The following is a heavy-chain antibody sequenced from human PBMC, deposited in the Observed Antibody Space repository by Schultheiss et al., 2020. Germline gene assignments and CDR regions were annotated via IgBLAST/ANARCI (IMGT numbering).Heavy chain of an antibody. D-gene: IGHD4-17*01. CDR2: INPNSGGT. Sequence: ASVKVSCEASGYTFTGNYMHWVRQAPGQGLEWMGWINPNSGGTNYAQKFQGRVTMTRNTSISTAYMELSSLRSDDTAVYYCARDSGSTLTTFGPPGHPWGKGTLVTVSS. CDR1: GYTFTGNY. V-gene: IGHV1-2*02. CDR3: ARDSGSTLTTFGPPGHP. J-gene: IGHJ5*02.